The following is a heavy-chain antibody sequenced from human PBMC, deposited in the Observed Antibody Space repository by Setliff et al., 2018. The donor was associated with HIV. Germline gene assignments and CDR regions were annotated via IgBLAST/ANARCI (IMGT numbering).Heavy chain of an antibody. CDR3: ARLRRAATAGTWDYYYYGMDV. Sequence: SETLSLTCAVYGASFSGYYWSWVRQPPGKGLEWIEEINHSGSTNYNPSLKSRVTISVDTSKNQFSLKVRSVTAADTAVYYCARLRRAATAGTWDYYYYGMDVWGQGTTVTVSS. V-gene: IGHV4-34*01. CDR1: GASFSGYY. D-gene: IGHD6-13*01. CDR2: INHSGST. J-gene: IGHJ6*02.